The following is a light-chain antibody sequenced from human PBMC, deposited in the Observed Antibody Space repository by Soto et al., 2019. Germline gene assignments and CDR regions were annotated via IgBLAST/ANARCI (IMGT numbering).Light chain of an antibody. CDR3: RQRTHWPTT. J-gene: IGKJ5*01. CDR2: KVS. CDR1: QSLLHSDVIAY. Sequence: DVVMTQSPLSLPVTPGQPASISCRSNQSLLHSDVIAYFSWFQQKPRGSPRRLIYKVSNRDAGVPARFIGSGAGTDFVLKISRVEAEDVVVYYCRQRTHWPTTFGQGTRLEIK. V-gene: IGKV2-30*02.